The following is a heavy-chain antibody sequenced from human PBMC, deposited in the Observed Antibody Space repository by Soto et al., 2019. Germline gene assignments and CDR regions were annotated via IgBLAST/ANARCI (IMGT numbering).Heavy chain of an antibody. D-gene: IGHD3-9*01. CDR3: ARIRARAVLRYFDWPTPGWFDP. CDR1: GGSFSGYY. J-gene: IGHJ5*02. Sequence: SETLSLTCAVYGGSFSGYYWSWIRQPPGKGLEWIGEINHSGSTNYNPSLKSRVNISVDTSKNQFSLKLSSVTAADTAVYYSARIRARAVLRYFDWPTPGWFDPWGQGTLVTVSS. CDR2: INHSGST. V-gene: IGHV4-34*01.